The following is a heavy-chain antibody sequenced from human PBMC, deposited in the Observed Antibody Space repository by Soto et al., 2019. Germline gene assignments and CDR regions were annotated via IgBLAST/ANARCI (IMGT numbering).Heavy chain of an antibody. CDR1: GFTFSSYH. V-gene: IGHV3-21*01. J-gene: IGHJ3*01. CDR2: INPSTSHI. D-gene: IGHD2-15*01. CDR3: VRGYCGGGGCYLCRDPFDV. Sequence: EVQLLESGGGLVMPGGSLRLSCAASGFTFSSYHMNWVRQAPGKGLEWVSSINPSTSHIYYADSVRGRFTISRDNSKNSLYLQMNNLRTEDAAVYYCVRGYCGGGGCYLCRDPFDVWGQGTMVTVSS.